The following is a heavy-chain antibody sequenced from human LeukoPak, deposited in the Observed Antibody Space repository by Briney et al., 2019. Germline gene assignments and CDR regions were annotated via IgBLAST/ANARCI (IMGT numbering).Heavy chain of an antibody. CDR1: GGSVSSGSYY. J-gene: IGHJ4*02. Sequence: SETLSLTCSVSGGSVSSGSYYYSWIRQPPGKGLEWIGCIYYSGSTNYNPSLKSRVTISLDTSKNQFSLNLRSVTTADTAVYYCARVARYSSSWYFPDYWGQGTLVTVSS. V-gene: IGHV4-61*01. CDR3: ARVARYSSSWYFPDY. D-gene: IGHD6-13*01. CDR2: IYYSGST.